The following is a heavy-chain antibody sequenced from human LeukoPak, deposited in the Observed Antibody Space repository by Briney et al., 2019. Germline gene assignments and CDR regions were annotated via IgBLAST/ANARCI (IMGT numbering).Heavy chain of an antibody. V-gene: IGHV4-39*01. D-gene: IGHD2-15*01. J-gene: IGHJ6*03. Sequence: SETLSLTCTVSGGSISSRSYYWGWIRQPPGKGLEWIGIIYYSGSTYSNPSLRSRVTISVDTSKNQFSLKLSSVTAADTAVYYCASFYCSGGSCYQYYYYYYMDVWGKGTTVTISS. CDR2: IYYSGST. CDR1: GGSISSRSYY. CDR3: ASFYCSGGSCYQYYYYYYMDV.